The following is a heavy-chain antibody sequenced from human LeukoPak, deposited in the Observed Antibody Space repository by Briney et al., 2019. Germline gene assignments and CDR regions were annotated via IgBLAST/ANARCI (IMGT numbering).Heavy chain of an antibody. Sequence: GGSLRLSCAASGLTFSSHWMHWVRQAPGKGLVWVSRITNDGSSTTYADSVKGRFTISRDNAKNTLYLQMNSLRAEDTAVYYCAREFPVSSSSRKFDYWGQGTLVTVSS. CDR3: AREFPVSSSSRKFDY. CDR1: GLTFSSHW. D-gene: IGHD6-6*01. CDR2: ITNDGSST. V-gene: IGHV3-74*01. J-gene: IGHJ4*02.